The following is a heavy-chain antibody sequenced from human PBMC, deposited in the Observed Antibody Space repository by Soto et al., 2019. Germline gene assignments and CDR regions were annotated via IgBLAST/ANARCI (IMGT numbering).Heavy chain of an antibody. Sequence: QVHLVQSGVEVKTPGASVKVSCQASGYTFFTYDISWVRQAPGQGLEWRGWISTYSGDTKYAQKFQGRVTMTTATSTTTAYLELRSLRSDATAVYYCARHHGPTTSENWFDPWGQGTLVTVSS. CDR1: GYTFFTYD. CDR3: ARHHGPTTSENWFDP. D-gene: IGHD5-12*01. V-gene: IGHV1-18*01. CDR2: ISTYSGDT. J-gene: IGHJ5*02.